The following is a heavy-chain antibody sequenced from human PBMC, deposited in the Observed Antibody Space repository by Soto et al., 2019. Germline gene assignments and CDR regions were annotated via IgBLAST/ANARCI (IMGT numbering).Heavy chain of an antibody. V-gene: IGHV3-30-3*01. CDR3: ARDGEYYYDSSGYYDFLETLDKYCFDY. Sequence: QVQLVESGGGVVQPGRSLRLSCAASGFTFSSYAMHWVRQAPGKGLEWVAVISYDGSNKYYADSVKGRFTISRDNSKNTLYLQMNSLRAEDTAVYYCARDGEYYYDSSGYYDFLETLDKYCFDYWGQGTLVTVSS. J-gene: IGHJ4*02. CDR1: GFTFSSYA. CDR2: ISYDGSNK. D-gene: IGHD3-22*01.